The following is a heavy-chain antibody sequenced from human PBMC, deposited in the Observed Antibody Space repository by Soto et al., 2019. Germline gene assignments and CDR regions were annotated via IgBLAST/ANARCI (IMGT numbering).Heavy chain of an antibody. J-gene: IGHJ1*01. CDR1: GFSLTTDGVG. CDR3: APGVGRGNSAYFHP. CDR2: IYWDDDK. D-gene: IGHD2-21*02. V-gene: IGHV2-5*02. Sequence: QITLKESGPTLVKPTQTLTLTCTFSGFSLTTDGVGGGWIRQPPGKALEWLAVIYWDDDKSYRPYLKSRLTTTQDTPKTQVAQTEPNMDPVDTATYYCAPGVGRGNSAYFHPWGQGTLVTVSS.